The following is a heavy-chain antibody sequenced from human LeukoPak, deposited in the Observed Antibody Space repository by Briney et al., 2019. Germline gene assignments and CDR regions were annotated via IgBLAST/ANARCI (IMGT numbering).Heavy chain of an antibody. Sequence: GGSLRLSCAASGFTVSSNYMSWVRQAPGKGLEWVANIKQDGSEKYYVDSVKGRFTISRDNAKNSLYLQMNSLRAEDTAVYYCARGGGSNGWFYWGQGTLVTVSS. J-gene: IGHJ4*02. CDR3: ARGGGSNGWFY. CDR1: GFTVSSNY. D-gene: IGHD6-19*01. V-gene: IGHV3-7*04. CDR2: IKQDGSEK.